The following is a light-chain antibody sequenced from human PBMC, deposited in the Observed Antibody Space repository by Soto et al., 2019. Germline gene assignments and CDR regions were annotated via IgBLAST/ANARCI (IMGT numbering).Light chain of an antibody. CDR3: CSYAGSSVA. CDR2: EGS. J-gene: IGLJ2*01. V-gene: IGLV2-23*01. CDR1: SSDVGSYNI. Sequence: QSALTQPASVSGSPGQSITISCTGTSSDVGSYNIVSWYQQHPGKAPKLMIYEGSKRPSGVSNRFSGSKSGNTASLTISGVQAEDEAEYYCCSYAGSSVAFGGGTQLTVL.